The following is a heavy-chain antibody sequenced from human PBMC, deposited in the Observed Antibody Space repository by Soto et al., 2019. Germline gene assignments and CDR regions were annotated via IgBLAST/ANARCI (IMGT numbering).Heavy chain of an antibody. J-gene: IGHJ5*02. CDR1: GFSLSTSGVG. Sequence: SGPTLVNPTQTLTLTCTFSGFSLSTSGVGVGWIRQPPGKALEWLALIYWDDDKRYSPSLKSRLTITKDTSKNQVVLTMTNMDPVATATCYCAEGSSGWYRDWFDPWGQGTLVTVSS. CDR2: IYWDDDK. V-gene: IGHV2-5*02. D-gene: IGHD6-13*01. CDR3: AEGSSGWYRDWFDP.